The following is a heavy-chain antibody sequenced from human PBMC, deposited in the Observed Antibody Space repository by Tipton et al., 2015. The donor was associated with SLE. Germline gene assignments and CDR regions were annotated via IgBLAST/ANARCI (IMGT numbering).Heavy chain of an antibody. J-gene: IGHJ6*02. CDR2: IYYSGST. V-gene: IGHV4-59*11. D-gene: IGHD6-19*01. CDR3: ARGTAVAGGYYYYYGMDV. Sequence: TLSLTCTVSGGSISSHYWSWIRQPPGKGLEWIWYIYYSGSTNYNPSLKSRVTISVDTSKNQFSLKLSSVTAADTAVYYCARGTAVAGGYYYYYGMDVWGQGTTVTVSS. CDR1: GGSISSHY.